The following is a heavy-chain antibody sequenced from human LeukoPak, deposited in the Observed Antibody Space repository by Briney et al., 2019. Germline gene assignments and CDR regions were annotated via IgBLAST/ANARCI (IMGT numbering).Heavy chain of an antibody. J-gene: IGHJ4*02. V-gene: IGHV1-46*01. CDR2: INPSGGST. CDR1: GGTFSSYA. Sequence: GASVKVSCKASGGTFSSYAISWVRQAPGQGLEWMGIINPSGGSTSYAQKFQGRVTMTRDTSTSTVYMELSSLRSEDTAVYYCARSPGFGELSHTDYWGQGTLVTVSS. D-gene: IGHD3-10*01. CDR3: ARSPGFGELSHTDY.